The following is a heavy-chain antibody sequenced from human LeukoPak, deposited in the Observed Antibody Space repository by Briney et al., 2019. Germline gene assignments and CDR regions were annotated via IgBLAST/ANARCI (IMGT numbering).Heavy chain of an antibody. J-gene: IGHJ4*02. CDR1: GGTFSGYY. V-gene: IGHV4-34*01. Sequence: SETLSLTCAVYGGTFSGYYWSWIRQPPGKRLEWVGESNDSGGTNYNPSLKSRVTISADKSKNQVSLRLTSVTAADTAVYYCASGSRHYDSSGYYWGGWGQGTLVTVSS. CDR2: SNDSGGT. D-gene: IGHD3-22*01. CDR3: ASGSRHYDSSGYYWGG.